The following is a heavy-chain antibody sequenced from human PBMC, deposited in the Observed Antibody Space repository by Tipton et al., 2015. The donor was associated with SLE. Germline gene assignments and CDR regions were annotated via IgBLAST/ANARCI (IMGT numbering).Heavy chain of an antibody. D-gene: IGHD3-3*01. CDR3: ARFSYDFWSGAFDY. Sequence: SLRLSCAASGFTFSSYAMSWVRQAPGKGLEWVSVIYSGGSTYYADSAKGRFTISRDNSKNTLYLQMNSLRAEDTAVYYCARFSYDFWSGAFDYWGQGTLVTVSS. J-gene: IGHJ4*02. CDR1: GFTFSSYA. V-gene: IGHV3-66*02. CDR2: IYSGGST.